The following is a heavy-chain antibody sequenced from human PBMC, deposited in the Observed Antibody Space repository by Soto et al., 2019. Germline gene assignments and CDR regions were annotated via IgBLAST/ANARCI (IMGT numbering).Heavy chain of an antibody. CDR1: GGSISGGVYC. CDR2: INHSGSN. J-gene: IGHJ3*02. CDR3: ARGGSSDWQVAFDI. D-gene: IGHD6-19*01. V-gene: IGHV4-39*07. Sequence: SEILSLTCTVSGGSISGGVYCWSWIRQHPGKGLEWIGKINHSGSNNYNPSLKSRVTISIDMSKRQVSLKLDSVTAADTAVYYCARGGSSDWQVAFDIWGQGTMVTVSS.